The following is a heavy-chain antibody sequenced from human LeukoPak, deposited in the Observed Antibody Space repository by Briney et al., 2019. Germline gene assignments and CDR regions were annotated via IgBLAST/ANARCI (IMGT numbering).Heavy chain of an antibody. J-gene: IGHJ4*02. CDR2: IKQDGSEK. D-gene: IGHD2-15*01. Sequence: GRSLRLSCAASGFTFSTYWMSWIRQAPGKGLEWVANIKQDGSEKYYVDSMKGRFTVSRDNAKNSLYLQMNSLRVEDTAVYYCAREGALDIGVDYWGQGTLVTVSS. CDR3: AREGALDIGVDY. V-gene: IGHV3-7*03. CDR1: GFTFSTYW.